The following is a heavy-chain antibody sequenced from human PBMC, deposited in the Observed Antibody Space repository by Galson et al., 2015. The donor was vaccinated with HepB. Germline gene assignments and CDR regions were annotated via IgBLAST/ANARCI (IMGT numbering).Heavy chain of an antibody. CDR1: GYSFINYG. V-gene: IGHV1-18*01. CDR2: ISIYNDKI. D-gene: IGHD1-14*01. Sequence: SVKVSCKASGYSFINYGISWVRQAPGQGLEWMGWISIYNDKIDSVQKIQDRVTLTTDTFTSTAYMELRSLRSDDTAVYYCARDASISLTAEYFQHWGQGTLVTVSS. CDR3: ARDASISLTAEYFQH. J-gene: IGHJ1*01.